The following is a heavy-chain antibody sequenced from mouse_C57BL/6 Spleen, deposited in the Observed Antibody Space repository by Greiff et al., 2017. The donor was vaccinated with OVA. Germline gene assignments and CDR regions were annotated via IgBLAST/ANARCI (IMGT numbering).Heavy chain of an antibody. CDR3: ARSQGIALFAMDY. Sequence: VQLQQSGAELVRPGTSVKVSCKASGYAFTNYLIEWVKQRPGQGLEWIGVINPGSGGTNYNEKFKGKATLTADKSSSTAYMQLSSLTSEDSAVYFCARSQGIALFAMDYWGQGTSVTVSS. D-gene: IGHD1-3*01. CDR1: GYAFTNYL. CDR2: INPGSGGT. V-gene: IGHV1-54*01. J-gene: IGHJ4*01.